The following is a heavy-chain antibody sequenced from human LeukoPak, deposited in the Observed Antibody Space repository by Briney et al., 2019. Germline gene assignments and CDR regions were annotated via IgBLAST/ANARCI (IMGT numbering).Heavy chain of an antibody. CDR2: ISSSGGTI. Sequence: GGSLRLSCAASGFTFSDYYMNWIRQAPGKGLEWVSYISSSGGTIYYADSVEGRFTISRDNAKNSLYLQVNSLGAEDTAVYYCARGLKEPGYWGQGTLVTVSS. CDR3: ARGLKEPGY. CDR1: GFTFSDYY. J-gene: IGHJ4*02. D-gene: IGHD1-14*01. V-gene: IGHV3-11*01.